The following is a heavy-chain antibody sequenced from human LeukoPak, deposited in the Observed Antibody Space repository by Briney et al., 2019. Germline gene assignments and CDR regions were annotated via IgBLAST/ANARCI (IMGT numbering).Heavy chain of an antibody. D-gene: IGHD2-2*01. J-gene: IGHJ6*03. Sequence: GGSLRLSCAASGFTFSSYEMNWVRQAPGKGLERVSYISGSGSTIYYADSVKGRFTISRDNAKNSLYLQMNSLRAEDTAVYYCARVQSYCSSTGCYDVYYYYYMDVWGKGTTVTVSS. CDR1: GFTFSSYE. CDR3: ARVQSYCSSTGCYDVYYYYYMDV. CDR2: ISGSGSTI. V-gene: IGHV3-48*03.